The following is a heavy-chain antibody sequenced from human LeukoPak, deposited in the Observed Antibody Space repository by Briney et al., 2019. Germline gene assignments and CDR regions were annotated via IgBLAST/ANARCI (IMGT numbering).Heavy chain of an antibody. Sequence: ASVKVSCKASGYTFTGYYMHWVRQAPGQGLEWMGWINPNSGGTNYAQKFQGRVTMTRDTSISTAYMEPSRLRSDDTAVYYCARGHPFGELLAPSDYWGQGTLVTVSS. V-gene: IGHV1-2*02. CDR1: GYTFTGYY. D-gene: IGHD3-10*01. J-gene: IGHJ4*02. CDR3: ARGHPFGELLAPSDY. CDR2: INPNSGGT.